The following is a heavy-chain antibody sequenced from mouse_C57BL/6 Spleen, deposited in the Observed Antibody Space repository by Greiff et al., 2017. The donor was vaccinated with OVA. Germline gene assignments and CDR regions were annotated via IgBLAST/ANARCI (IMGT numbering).Heavy chain of an antibody. D-gene: IGHD3-3*01. Sequence: EVKLMESGGGLVKPGGSLKLSCAASGFTFSDYGMHWVRQAPEKGLEWVAYISSGSSTIYYADTVKGRFTISRDNAKNTLFLQMTSLRSEDTVMYYCAKGTYYFDYWGQGTTLTVSS. V-gene: IGHV5-17*01. CDR3: AKGTYYFDY. CDR1: GFTFSDYG. CDR2: ISSGSSTI. J-gene: IGHJ2*01.